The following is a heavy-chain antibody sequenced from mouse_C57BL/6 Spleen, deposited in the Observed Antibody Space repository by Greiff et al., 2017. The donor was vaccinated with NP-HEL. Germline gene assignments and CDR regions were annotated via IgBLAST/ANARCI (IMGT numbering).Heavy chain of an antibody. CDR1: GYTFTTYP. J-gene: IGHJ1*03. Sequence: QVQLQQSGAELVKPGASVKMSCKASGYTFTTYPLEWMMPHPGKSLEWIGNFHPYNDDTKYNEKFKGKATLTVEKSSSTVYLELSRLTSDDSAVYYCARRNYGSSYWYFDVWGTGTTVTVAS. CDR2: FHPYNDDT. CDR3: ARRNYGSSYWYFDV. D-gene: IGHD1-1*01. V-gene: IGHV1-47*01.